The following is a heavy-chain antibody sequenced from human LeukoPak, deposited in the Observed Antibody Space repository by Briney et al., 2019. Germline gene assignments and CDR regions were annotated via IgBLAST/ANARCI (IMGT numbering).Heavy chain of an antibody. J-gene: IGHJ2*01. CDR3: ARLCSSSNWYFDL. CDR2: IYPGDSDT. D-gene: IGHD6-6*01. V-gene: IGHV5-51*01. Sequence: GESLKISCKGSGYSFTSYWIGWVRQLPGKGLEWMGIIYPGDSDTRYSPSFQGQVTISADKSISTAYLQWSSLKASDTAMYYCARLCSSSNWYFDLWGRGTLVTVSS. CDR1: GYSFTSYW.